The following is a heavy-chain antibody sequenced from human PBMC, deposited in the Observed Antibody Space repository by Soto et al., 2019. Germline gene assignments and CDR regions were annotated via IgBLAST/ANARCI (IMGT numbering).Heavy chain of an antibody. J-gene: IGHJ5*02. CDR3: AKDYGDSSSWFSLPWFDP. Sequence: GGSLRLSCAASGFTFSSYAMSWVRQAPGKGLEWVSAISGSGGSTYYADSVKGRFTISRDNSKNTLYLQMNSLRAEDTAVYYCAKDYGDSSSWFSLPWFDPWGQGTLVTVSS. D-gene: IGHD6-13*01. CDR1: GFTFSSYA. CDR2: ISGSGGST. V-gene: IGHV3-23*01.